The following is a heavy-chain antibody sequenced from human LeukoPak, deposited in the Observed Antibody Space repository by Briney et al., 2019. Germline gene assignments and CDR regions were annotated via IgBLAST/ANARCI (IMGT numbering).Heavy chain of an antibody. CDR3: ASGWTAILFDY. CDR2: IYCSGST. J-gene: IGHJ4*02. V-gene: IGHV4-59*01. Sequence: SETLSLTCTVSGGSISGYYWSWIRQPPGKGLEWIGYIYCSGSTSYNPSLKSRVTISVDTSKNQFPLNLRSVTAADTAVYYCASGWTAILFDYWGQGTLVTVSS. CDR1: GGSISGYY. D-gene: IGHD2-21*02.